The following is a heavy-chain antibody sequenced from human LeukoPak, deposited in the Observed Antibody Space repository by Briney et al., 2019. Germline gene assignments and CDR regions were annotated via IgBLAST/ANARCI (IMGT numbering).Heavy chain of an antibody. V-gene: IGHV3-48*03. CDR2: ISSSGSTI. J-gene: IGHJ4*02. D-gene: IGHD2-15*01. CDR3: ARAYSGGSCYSRGRSFDY. CDR1: GFTFSSYE. Sequence: GGSLRLSCAASGFTFSSYEMNWVRQAPGKGLEWVSYISSSGSTIYYADSVKGRFTISRDNAKNSLYLQMNSLRAEDTAVYYCARAYSGGSCYSRGRSFDYWGQGTLVTVSS.